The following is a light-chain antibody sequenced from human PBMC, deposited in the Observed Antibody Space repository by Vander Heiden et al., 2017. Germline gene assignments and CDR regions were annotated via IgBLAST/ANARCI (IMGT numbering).Light chain of an antibody. Sequence: SYELTQPPSVSVSPGQPASITCPGDKLGDKDACWYQQKPGQPPVQVNYQDSKRPAEIPERLSGSNAGNTATLTIGEAQAMDEADYYGQAWDSSTVVFGGGTKL. J-gene: IGLJ2*01. CDR1: KLGDKD. CDR2: QDS. V-gene: IGLV3-1*01. CDR3: QAWDSSTVV.